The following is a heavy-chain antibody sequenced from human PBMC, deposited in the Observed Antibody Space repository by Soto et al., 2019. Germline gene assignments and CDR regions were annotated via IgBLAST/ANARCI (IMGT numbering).Heavy chain of an antibody. D-gene: IGHD3-16*01. Sequence: PDPLSLSYPVSVGLLSTYYWGWMQAAPGKGLEWIGYIYYSGSTNYNPSLKSRVTISVDTSKNQFSLKLSSVTAADTAVYYCARHGSDRVGYYYGMDVWGQGTTVTVS. CDR1: VGLLSTYY. V-gene: IGHV4-59*08. CDR2: IYYSGST. CDR3: ARHGSDRVGYYYGMDV. J-gene: IGHJ6*02.